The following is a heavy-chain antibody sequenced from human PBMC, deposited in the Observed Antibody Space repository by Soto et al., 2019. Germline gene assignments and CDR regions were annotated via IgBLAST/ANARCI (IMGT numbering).Heavy chain of an antibody. Sequence: SETLSLTCAVSGGSISSGGYAWAWIRQPPGKGLEWVGYIYQSGSTYYNPSLKSRVTIAADRSKNQFSLKLSSVTAADTAVYYCARSPGYYFDYWGQGTLVTV. J-gene: IGHJ4*02. CDR1: GGSISSGGYA. CDR2: IYQSGST. CDR3: ARSPGYYFDY. V-gene: IGHV4-30-2*01.